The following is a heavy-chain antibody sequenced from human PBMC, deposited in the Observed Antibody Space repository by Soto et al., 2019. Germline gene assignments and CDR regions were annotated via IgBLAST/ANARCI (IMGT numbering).Heavy chain of an antibody. CDR3: ATTFCSGGSCYVFWFDP. Sequence: QVQLQESGPGLVKPSQTLSLTCTVSGGSISSGDYYWSWIRQPPGKGLEWIGYIYYSGSTYYNPSLKSRVTISVDPSKNQFSLKLSSVTAADTAVYYCATTFCSGGSCYVFWFDPWGQGTLVTVSS. CDR2: IYYSGST. J-gene: IGHJ5*02. D-gene: IGHD2-15*01. CDR1: GGSISSGDYY. V-gene: IGHV4-30-4*01.